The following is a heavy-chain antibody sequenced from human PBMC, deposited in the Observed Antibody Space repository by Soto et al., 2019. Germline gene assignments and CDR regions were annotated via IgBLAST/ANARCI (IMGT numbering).Heavy chain of an antibody. D-gene: IGHD3-10*01. CDR1: GFSFSTSGMG. V-gene: IGHV2-5*01. Sequence: QITLKESGPTLVKPTQTLTLTCTFSGFSFSTSGMGVGWFRQPPGKALEWLALIYWNDDKLYSPSLKSRLTITKDTSKSRVVLTMTNMDPMDTATYFCAHWSGFRELIDWGQGTLVTVSS. CDR2: IYWNDDK. J-gene: IGHJ4*02. CDR3: AHWSGFRELID.